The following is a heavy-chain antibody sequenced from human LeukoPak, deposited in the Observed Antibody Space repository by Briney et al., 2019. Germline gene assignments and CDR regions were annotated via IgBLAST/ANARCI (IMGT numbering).Heavy chain of an antibody. Sequence: SETLSLTCTVSGGSISRYYWSWIRQPPGKGLEWIGYIYYSGSTNYNPSLKSRVTISVDTSKNQFSLKLNSVTAADTAVYYCARTTEGGYTYDYFYYYYMDVWGKGTTVTISS. V-gene: IGHV4-59*01. CDR1: GGSISRYY. CDR2: IYYSGST. D-gene: IGHD5-18*01. CDR3: ARTTEGGYTYDYFYYYYMDV. J-gene: IGHJ6*03.